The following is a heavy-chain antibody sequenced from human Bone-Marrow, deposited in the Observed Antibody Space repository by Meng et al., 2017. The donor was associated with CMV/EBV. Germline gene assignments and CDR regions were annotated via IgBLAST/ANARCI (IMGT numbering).Heavy chain of an antibody. CDR2: INRNGDRT. Sequence: GESLKISCAASGFTFSSYSMNWVRQVPGKGLEWVSGINRNGDRTGYADSVKGRFTISRDNDKKALYLQMNSLRVEDTALYYCTTALDGLDFWSGYFRDWGQGTLVTVSS. CDR1: GFTFSSYS. J-gene: IGHJ4*02. CDR3: TTALDGLDFWSGYFRD. V-gene: IGHV3-20*04. D-gene: IGHD3-3*01.